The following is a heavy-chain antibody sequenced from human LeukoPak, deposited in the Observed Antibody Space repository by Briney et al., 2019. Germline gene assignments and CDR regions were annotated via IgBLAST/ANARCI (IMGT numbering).Heavy chain of an antibody. CDR1: GGSIRNGGYY. Sequence: SETLSLTFTVSGGSIRNGGYYWGWIRQPPGKGLEWIGNIYYSGNTYYNPSLKSRVTISVDTSKSQFSLKLSSVTAADTAVYYCASIYGSGSYRVDYWGQGTLVTVSS. V-gene: IGHV4-39*07. D-gene: IGHD3-10*01. CDR2: IYYSGNT. J-gene: IGHJ4*02. CDR3: ASIYGSGSYRVDY.